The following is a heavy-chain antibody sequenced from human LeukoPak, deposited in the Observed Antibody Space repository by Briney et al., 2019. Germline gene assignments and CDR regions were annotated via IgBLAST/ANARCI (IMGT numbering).Heavy chain of an antibody. CDR3: ARDVEFLYYFDY. D-gene: IGHD5-24*01. CDR2: ISAYNGNT. V-gene: IGHV1-18*01. J-gene: IGHJ4*02. CDR1: GFTFTSYG. Sequence: PGGSLRLSCAASGFTFTSYGISWVRQAPGQGLEWMGWISAYNGNTNYAQKLQGRVTMTTDTSTSTAYMELRSLRSDDTAVYYCARDVEFLYYFDYWGQGTLVTVSS.